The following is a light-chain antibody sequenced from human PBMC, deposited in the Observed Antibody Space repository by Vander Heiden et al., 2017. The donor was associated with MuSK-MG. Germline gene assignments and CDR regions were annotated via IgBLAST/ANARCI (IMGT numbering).Light chain of an antibody. J-gene: IGKJ4*01. V-gene: IGKV1-39*01. Sequence: DIQMTQSPSSLSASVGDRVTILCRASQSISSYLNWYQEKPGKAPKLLIYGASSMQSGVPSRFSGSGSGTDFTLTISSLQPEDFATYYCQQSYATPLTFGGGTKVXIK. CDR2: GAS. CDR3: QQSYATPLT. CDR1: QSISSY.